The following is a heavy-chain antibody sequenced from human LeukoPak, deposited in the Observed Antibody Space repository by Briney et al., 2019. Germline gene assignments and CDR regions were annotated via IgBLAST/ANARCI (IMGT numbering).Heavy chain of an antibody. J-gene: IGHJ4*02. CDR3: AREHNWNYFDY. D-gene: IGHD1-20*01. Sequence: ASVKVSCKASGYTFTGYYMHWVRQAPGQGLEWMGWINPNSGGTNYALKFQGRVTMTRDTSISTAYMELSRLRSDDTAVYYCAREHNWNYFDYWGQGTLVTVSS. CDR2: INPNSGGT. V-gene: IGHV1-2*02. CDR1: GYTFTGYY.